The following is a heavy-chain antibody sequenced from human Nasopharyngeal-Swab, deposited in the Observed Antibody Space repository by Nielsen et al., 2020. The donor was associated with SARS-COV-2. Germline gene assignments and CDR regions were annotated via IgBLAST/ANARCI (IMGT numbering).Heavy chain of an antibody. CDR1: GFTFNNYG. D-gene: IGHD1-26*01. J-gene: IGHJ4*02. Sequence: GGSLRLSCAVSGFTFNNYGMHWVRQAPGKGLEWVALISYEGSLKYYADSVKGRFTISRDSSKNTVYLQMNSLRAEDTAVYYRAREGSSSIVGATFFDYWGQGTLVTVSS. CDR2: ISYEGSLK. V-gene: IGHV3-30*03. CDR3: AREGSSSIVGATFFDY.